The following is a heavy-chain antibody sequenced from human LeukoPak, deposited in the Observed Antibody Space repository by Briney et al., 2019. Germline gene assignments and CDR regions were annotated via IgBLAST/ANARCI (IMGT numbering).Heavy chain of an antibody. D-gene: IGHD3-10*01. J-gene: IGHJ5*02. CDR1: AGSFSDYY. CDR3: ARHGILWFGELGGWFDP. CDR2: INQIGST. V-gene: IGHV4-34*01. Sequence: SETLSLTCAVYAGSFSDYYWSWIRQPPGKGLQWIGEINQIGSTNYNPSLKSRVTISVDTSKNQFSLKLSSVTAADTAVYYCARHGILWFGELGGWFDPWGQGTLVTVSS.